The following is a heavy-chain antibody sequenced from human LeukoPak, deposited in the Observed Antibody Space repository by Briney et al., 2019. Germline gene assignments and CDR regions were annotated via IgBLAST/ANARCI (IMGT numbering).Heavy chain of an antibody. CDR1: GGSISSYY. Sequence: SETLSLTCTVSGGSISSYYWSWIRQPPGRGLEWIGYIYYSGSTNYNPSLKSRVTISVDTSKNQFSLKLSSVTAADTAVYYCARVTAEDYFDYWGQGTLVTVSS. V-gene: IGHV4-59*01. J-gene: IGHJ4*02. CDR3: ARVTAEDYFDY. D-gene: IGHD3-16*01. CDR2: IYYSGST.